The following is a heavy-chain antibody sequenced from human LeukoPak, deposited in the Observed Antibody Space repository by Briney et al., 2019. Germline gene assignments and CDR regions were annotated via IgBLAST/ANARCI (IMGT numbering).Heavy chain of an antibody. V-gene: IGHV6-1*01. Sequence: NHSQTLSLTCAISGDSVSRTDGGWNWIRQSPSRGLEWLGRTYYRSKWYYDDALSVESRISIKPDTSKNQLTLQLNSVTPEDTALYFCARGGLVRGSINSFIAFDVWGQGIMVTVSS. CDR1: GDSVSRTDGG. D-gene: IGHD3-10*01. CDR2: TYYRSKWYY. J-gene: IGHJ3*01. CDR3: ARGGLVRGSINSFIAFDV.